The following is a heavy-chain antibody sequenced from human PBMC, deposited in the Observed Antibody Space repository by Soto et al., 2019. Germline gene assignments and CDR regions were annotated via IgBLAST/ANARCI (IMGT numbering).Heavy chain of an antibody. D-gene: IGHD1-26*01. CDR1: RFTFTSYA. J-gene: IGHJ4*02. Sequence: PGGSLRLSCVASRFTFTSYAMSWVRQAPGKGLEWVAAISASGGATIHADSVKGRLTISRDNSKNTLYLQMNSLRAEDTAVYYCAKDVEGGSLFRGAFDYWGQGTKVTVSS. CDR2: ISASGGAT. V-gene: IGHV3-23*01. CDR3: AKDVEGGSLFRGAFDY.